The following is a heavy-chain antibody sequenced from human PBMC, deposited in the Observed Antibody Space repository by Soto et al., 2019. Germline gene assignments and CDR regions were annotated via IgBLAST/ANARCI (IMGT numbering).Heavy chain of an antibody. CDR2: IKSKADGGTK. D-gene: IGHD6-6*01. Sequence: EVQLVESGGGLVKTGGSLRLSCAASGFTFSNAWMSWVRQAPGKGLEWVGRIKSKADGGTKDYAAPMKGRFTISRDDSRNMVFLQMNSLKSEDTALYFCITDLGAARYFEFCGQGTLVTVSS. CDR1: GFTFSNAW. J-gene: IGHJ4*02. CDR3: ITDLGAARYFEF. V-gene: IGHV3-15*01.